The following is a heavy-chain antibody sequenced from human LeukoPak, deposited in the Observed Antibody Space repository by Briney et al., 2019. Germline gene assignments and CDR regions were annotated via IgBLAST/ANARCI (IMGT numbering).Heavy chain of an antibody. Sequence: ASVKVSCKASGYTFTSYAMNWVRQAPGQGLEWMGWINTNTGNPTYAQGFTGRFVFSLDTSVSTAYLQISSLKAEDTAVYYCARPSPPLVPYYYYGMDVWGQGTTVTVSS. CDR3: ARPSPPLVPYYYYGMDV. J-gene: IGHJ6*02. CDR1: GYTFTSYA. D-gene: IGHD1-14*01. CDR2: INTNTGNP. V-gene: IGHV7-4-1*02.